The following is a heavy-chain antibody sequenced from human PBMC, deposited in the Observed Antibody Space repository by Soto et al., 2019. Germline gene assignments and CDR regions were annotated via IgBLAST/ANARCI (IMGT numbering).Heavy chain of an antibody. D-gene: IGHD3-22*01. Sequence: ASVKVSCKASGGTFSSYAISWVRQAPGQGLEWMGGIIPIFGTANYAQKFQGRVTITADESTSTAYMELSSLRSEDTAVYYCATQPYYYDSSGYHDAFDIWGQGTMVTVSS. V-gene: IGHV1-69*13. CDR1: GGTFSSYA. CDR3: ATQPYYYDSSGYHDAFDI. CDR2: IIPIFGTA. J-gene: IGHJ3*02.